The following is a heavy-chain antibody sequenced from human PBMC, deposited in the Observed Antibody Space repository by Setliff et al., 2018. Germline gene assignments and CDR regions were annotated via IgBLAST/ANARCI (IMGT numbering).Heavy chain of an antibody. CDR2: INNYNFNT. J-gene: IGHJ4*02. CDR3: AILGNSMIVLDIGGHDF. D-gene: IGHD3-22*01. Sequence: ASVKVSCKASGYTFTNYGITWVRQAPGQGLEWMGWINNYNFNTNYAQKLQGRVTMTTDTSTSTAYMELRSLRSDDTAMYYCAILGNSMIVLDIGGHDFWGQGTLVTVS. V-gene: IGHV1-18*01. CDR1: GYTFTNYG.